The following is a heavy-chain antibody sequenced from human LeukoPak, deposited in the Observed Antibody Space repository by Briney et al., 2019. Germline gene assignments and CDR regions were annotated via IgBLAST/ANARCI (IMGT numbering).Heavy chain of an antibody. CDR1: GFTFSSYE. CDR2: ISPSGSII. J-gene: IGHJ4*02. CDR3: ATPGTVVAGASDY. V-gene: IGHV3-48*03. Sequence: GGSLRLSCAASGFTFSSYEVNWVRQAPGKGLEWVSYISPSGSIIYYADSVKGRFNISRDNAKNSLFLQMNSLRVEDTAVYYCATPGTVVAGASDYWGQGTLVTVSS. D-gene: IGHD2-2*01.